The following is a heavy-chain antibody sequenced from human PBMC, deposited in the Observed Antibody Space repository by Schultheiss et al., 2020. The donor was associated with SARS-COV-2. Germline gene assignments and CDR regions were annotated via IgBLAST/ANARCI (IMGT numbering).Heavy chain of an antibody. CDR2: ISSSSSTI. J-gene: IGHJ6*02. Sequence: GGSLRLSCAASGFTFSNAWMNWVRQAPGKGLEWVSYISSSSSTIYYADSVKGRFTISRDNAKNSLYLQMNSLRDEDTAVYYCARAGPHYYYYGMDVWGQGTTVTVSS. CDR1: GFTFSNAW. V-gene: IGHV3-48*02. CDR3: ARAGPHYYYYGMDV.